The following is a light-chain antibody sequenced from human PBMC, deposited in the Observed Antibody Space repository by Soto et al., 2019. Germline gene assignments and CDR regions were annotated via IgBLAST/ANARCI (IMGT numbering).Light chain of an antibody. Sequence: QSALTQPPSVSGAPGQRVTLSCTGTTSNLGAGYDVHWYQQLPGAAPKLVIFGNRNRPSGVPERFSGSKSGTSASLAITGLQAEDEADYYCSSYTTSSTQVFGTGTKLTVL. CDR1: TSNLGAGYD. CDR3: SSYTTSSTQV. V-gene: IGLV1-40*01. J-gene: IGLJ1*01. CDR2: GNR.